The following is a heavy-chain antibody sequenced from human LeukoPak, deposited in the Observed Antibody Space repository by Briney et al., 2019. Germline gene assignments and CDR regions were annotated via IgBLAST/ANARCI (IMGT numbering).Heavy chain of an antibody. CDR3: ARGQGGYYYDSSGYYQGPLDY. CDR2: INSDGSST. Sequence: PGGSLRLSCAASGFTFSSYWMHWVRQAPGKGLVWVSRINSDGSSTSYADSVKGRFTISRDNAKNTLYLQMNFLRAEDTALYYCARGQGGYYYDSSGYYQGPLDYWGQGTLVTVSS. V-gene: IGHV3-74*01. CDR1: GFTFSSYW. J-gene: IGHJ4*02. D-gene: IGHD3-22*01.